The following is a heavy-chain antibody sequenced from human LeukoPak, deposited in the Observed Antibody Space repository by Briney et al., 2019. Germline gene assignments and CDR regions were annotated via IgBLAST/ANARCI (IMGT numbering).Heavy chain of an antibody. CDR1: GGSISSGGYS. CDR2: IYHSGST. D-gene: IGHD3-22*01. CDR3: ARGPHYYYDSSDYYPKWLDY. J-gene: IGHJ4*02. Sequence: PSQTLSLTCAVSGGSISSGGYSWSWIRQPPGKGLEWIGYIYHSGSTYYNPSLKSRLTISVDTSKNQFSLKLSSVTAADTAVYYCARGPHYYYDSSDYYPKWLDYWGQGTLVTVSS. V-gene: IGHV4-30-2*01.